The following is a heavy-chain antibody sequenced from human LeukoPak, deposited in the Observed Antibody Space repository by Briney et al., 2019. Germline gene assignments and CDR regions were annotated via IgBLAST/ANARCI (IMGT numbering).Heavy chain of an antibody. CDR1: GFTFSSYA. CDR2: ISGSGGST. D-gene: IGHD3-22*01. J-gene: IGHJ4*02. Sequence: GGSLRLSCAASGFTFSSYAMSWVRQAPGKGLEWVSGISGSGGSTYYADSVKGRFTISRDNSKDTLYLQMNSLRAEDTAVYYCAKGGYYDSSAYLNYWGQGTLVTVSS. CDR3: AKGGYYDSSAYLNY. V-gene: IGHV3-23*01.